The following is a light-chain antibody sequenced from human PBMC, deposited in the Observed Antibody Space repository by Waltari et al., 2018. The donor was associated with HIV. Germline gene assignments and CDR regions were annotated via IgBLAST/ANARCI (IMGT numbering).Light chain of an antibody. Sequence: QSALTQPASVSGSPGQSITISCTGTSSDVGAYNFVSWYQQHPGKAPKLMIYDVSSRPAGVFDRFSGSKSGNTASLTISGLQAEDEADYYCGSYTSSSTLVFGGGTKLTVL. CDR2: DVS. CDR1: SSDVGAYNF. V-gene: IGLV2-14*03. J-gene: IGLJ3*02. CDR3: GSYTSSSTLV.